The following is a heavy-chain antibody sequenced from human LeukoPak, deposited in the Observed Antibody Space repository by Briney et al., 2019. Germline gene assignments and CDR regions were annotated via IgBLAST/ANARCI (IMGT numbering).Heavy chain of an antibody. V-gene: IGHV5-51*01. CDR3: ARTRGSYYYYYYYMDV. J-gene: IGHJ6*03. Sequence: GESLKISCKASEYSFTNYWIVWVRQMPGKGLEWMGIIYPGDSDTRYSPPFQGQVTISADKSISTAYLQWSSLKASDTAMYYCARTRGSYYYYYYYMDVWGKGTTVTVSS. CDR2: IYPGDSDT. CDR1: EYSFTNYW. D-gene: IGHD1-26*01.